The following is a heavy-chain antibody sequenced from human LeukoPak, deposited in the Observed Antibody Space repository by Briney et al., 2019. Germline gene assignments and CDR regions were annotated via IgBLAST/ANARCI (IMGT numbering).Heavy chain of an antibody. CDR1: GGTFSSYA. J-gene: IGHJ6*02. CDR3: ARDHGDILTGYYPLNYYYYGMDV. CDR2: IIPILGIA. D-gene: IGHD3-9*01. Sequence: GASVKVSCKASGGTFSSYAISWVRQAPGQGLEWMGRIIPILGIANYAQKFQGRVTITADKSTSTAYMELSSLRSEDTAVYYCARDHGDILTGYYPLNYYYYGMDVWGQGTTVTVSS. V-gene: IGHV1-69*04.